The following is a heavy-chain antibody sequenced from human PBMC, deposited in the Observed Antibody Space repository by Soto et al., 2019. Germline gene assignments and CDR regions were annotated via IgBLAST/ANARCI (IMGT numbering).Heavy chain of an antibody. D-gene: IGHD6-6*01. Sequence: GESLKISCKGSGYSFTIYCIGWVLQMPWKGLEWMGIIYPGDSDTRYSPSFQGQVTISADKSISTAYLQWSSLKASDTVMYYCARCTAAHYYYYGMDVWGQGTTVTVSS. CDR3: ARCTAAHYYYYGMDV. V-gene: IGHV5-51*01. J-gene: IGHJ6*02. CDR1: GYSFTIYC. CDR2: IYPGDSDT.